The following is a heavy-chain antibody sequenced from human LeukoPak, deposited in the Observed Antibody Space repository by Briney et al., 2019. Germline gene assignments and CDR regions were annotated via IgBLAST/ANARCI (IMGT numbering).Heavy chain of an antibody. CDR1: GGSFSGYY. V-gene: IGHV4-34*01. D-gene: IGHD5-18*01. J-gene: IGHJ4*02. CDR2: INDSGST. CDR3: ARGTYTAMVV. Sequence: SETLSLTCAVYGGSFSGYYWSWIRQPPGKGLEWIGEINDSGSTKYKPSPQSRVTTSVDTSKNQISLKLSSVPAADTAVYYCARGTYTAMVVWGQGTLVTVSS.